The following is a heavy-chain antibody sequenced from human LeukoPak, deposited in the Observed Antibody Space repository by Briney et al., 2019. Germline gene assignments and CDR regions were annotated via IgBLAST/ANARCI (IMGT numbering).Heavy chain of an antibody. CDR1: GFTFSSYA. CDR2: ISDSGGST. V-gene: IGHV3-23*01. CDR3: AKDRGFGEFQLEAYNWFDP. D-gene: IGHD3-10*01. Sequence: GGSLRLSCAASGFTFSSYAMSWVRQAPGKGLEWVSAISDSGGSTYYADSVKGRFTISRDNSKNTLYLQMNSLRAEDTAVYYCAKDRGFGEFQLEAYNWFDPWGQGTLVTVSS. J-gene: IGHJ5*02.